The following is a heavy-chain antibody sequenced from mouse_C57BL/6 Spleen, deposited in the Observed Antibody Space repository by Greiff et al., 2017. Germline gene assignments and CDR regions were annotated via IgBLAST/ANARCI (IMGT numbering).Heavy chain of an antibody. V-gene: IGHV1-39*01. Sequence: EVKLMESGPELVKPGASVKISCKASGYSFTDYNMNWVKQSNGKSLEWIGVINPNYGTTSYNQQFKGQDTLTVDQSSSTAYMQLNSLTSEDSAVYYGARSLDGYYGYIDVWGTGTTVTVAS. CDR2: INPNYGTT. CDR1: GYSFTDYN. J-gene: IGHJ1*03. D-gene: IGHD2-3*01. CDR3: ARSLDGYYGYIDV.